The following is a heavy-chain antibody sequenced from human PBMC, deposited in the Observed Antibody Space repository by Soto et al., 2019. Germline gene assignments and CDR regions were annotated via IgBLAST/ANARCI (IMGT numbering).Heavy chain of an antibody. J-gene: IGHJ6*02. D-gene: IGHD3-3*01. CDR1: GFTFSSYE. Sequence: PGGSLRLSCAASGFTFSSYEMNWVRQAPGKGLEWVSYISSSGSTIYYADSVKGRFTISRDNAKNSLYLQMNSLRAEDTAVYYCARDEGRDFWSGSYNLHDTETMDVWGQGTTVTVSS. CDR3: ARDEGRDFWSGSYNLHDTETMDV. CDR2: ISSSGSTI. V-gene: IGHV3-48*03.